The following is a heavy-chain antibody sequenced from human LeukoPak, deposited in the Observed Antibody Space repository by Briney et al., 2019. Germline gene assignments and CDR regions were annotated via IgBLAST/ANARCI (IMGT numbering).Heavy chain of an antibody. CDR2: ISSSGSII. D-gene: IGHD5-24*01. CDR3: ARGRWLQSVDY. CDR1: GFTFSDYY. V-gene: IGHV3-11*01. J-gene: IGHJ4*02. Sequence: GGSLRLSCAASGFTFSDYYMSWIRQAPGKGLEWVSYISSSGSIIYYADSVRGRFTISRDNAKNSLYVQMNSLRAEDTAVYYCARGRWLQSVDYWGQGTLVTVSS.